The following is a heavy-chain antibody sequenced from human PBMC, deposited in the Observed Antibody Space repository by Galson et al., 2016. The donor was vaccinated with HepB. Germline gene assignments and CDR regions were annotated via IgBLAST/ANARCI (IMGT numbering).Heavy chain of an antibody. V-gene: IGHV4-4*02. Sequence: SETLSLTCAVSGVSISSSDWWSWVRQPPGQGLEWIGQIFHSGRVNYTPSLASRVTISVDTSNNHFSLRLTSVTAAATALYYCARQYWAGPSDDWGQGILVTVAS. CDR3: ARQYWAGPSDD. CDR2: IFHSGRV. D-gene: IGHD2/OR15-2a*01. J-gene: IGHJ4*02. CDR1: GVSISSSDW.